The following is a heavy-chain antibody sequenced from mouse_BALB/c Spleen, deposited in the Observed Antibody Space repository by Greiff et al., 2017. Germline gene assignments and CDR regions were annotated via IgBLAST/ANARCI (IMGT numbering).Heavy chain of an antibody. J-gene: IGHJ3*01. CDR2: IFPGTGTT. CDR3: TVVATRFAY. V-gene: IGHV1S132*01. D-gene: IGHD1-1*01. Sequence: VQLQQSGAELVKPGASVKLSCTTSGYTFTSYWIQWVKQRPRQDLGWFGEIFPGTGTTYYNEKFKGKATLTIDTSSITDYMQLSSLTSEDSAVYFCTVVATRFAYWGQGTLVTVSA. CDR1: GYTFTSYW.